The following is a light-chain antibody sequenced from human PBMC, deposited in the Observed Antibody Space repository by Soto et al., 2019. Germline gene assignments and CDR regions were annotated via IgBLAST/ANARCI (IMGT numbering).Light chain of an antibody. Sequence: DLQMTQSPSSLSASVGDRFTITCRASQSISSYLNWYQQKPGKAPKLLIYAASSLQSGVPSRFSGSGSGTDFTLTISSLPPEDFATYYCQQSYSTPYTFGQGTKLEIK. CDR2: AAS. CDR3: QQSYSTPYT. V-gene: IGKV1-39*01. CDR1: QSISSY. J-gene: IGKJ2*01.